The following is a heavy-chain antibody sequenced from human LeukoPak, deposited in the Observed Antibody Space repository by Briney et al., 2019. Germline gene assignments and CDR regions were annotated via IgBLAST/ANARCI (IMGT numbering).Heavy chain of an antibody. CDR1: GGSISSYY. CDR3: AKRQGPSSGSYDYFDP. J-gene: IGHJ5*02. Sequence: SETLSLTCIVSGGSISSYYWSWIRQPPGQGLEWIAYIHSNGYTNYNPSLKSRVTISVDTSKNQFSLKVTSVTAADTAVYYCAKRQGPSSGSYDYFDPWGQGTLVTVSS. CDR2: IHSNGYT. D-gene: IGHD1-26*01. V-gene: IGHV4-4*09.